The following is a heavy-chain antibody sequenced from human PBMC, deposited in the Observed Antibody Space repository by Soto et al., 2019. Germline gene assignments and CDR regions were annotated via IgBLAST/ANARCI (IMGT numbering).Heavy chain of an antibody. D-gene: IGHD3-9*01. CDR1: GYTFTSYG. Sequence: ASVKVSCKASGYTFTSYGISWVRQAPGQGLEWMGWISAYNGNTNYAQKLQGRVTMTTDTSTSTAYMELRSLRSDDTAVYYCARGESFYVILTGYYKENWYDPWGQGTLVTVSS. J-gene: IGHJ5*02. V-gene: IGHV1-18*01. CDR3: ARGESFYVILTGYYKENWYDP. CDR2: ISAYNGNT.